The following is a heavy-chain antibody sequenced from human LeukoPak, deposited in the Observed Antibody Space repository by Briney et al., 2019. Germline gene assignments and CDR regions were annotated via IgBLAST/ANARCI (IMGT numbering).Heavy chain of an antibody. Sequence: GGSLRLSCAASGFTFSSYAMHWVRQAPGKGLEWVAVISYDGSNKYYADSVKGRFTISRDNSKNTLYLQMNSLRPEDTAVYYCARGLAYYYDSSAYFLDYWGQGTLVTVSS. CDR3: ARGLAYYYDSSAYFLDY. J-gene: IGHJ4*02. CDR1: GFTFSSYA. CDR2: ISYDGSNK. D-gene: IGHD3-22*01. V-gene: IGHV3-30*04.